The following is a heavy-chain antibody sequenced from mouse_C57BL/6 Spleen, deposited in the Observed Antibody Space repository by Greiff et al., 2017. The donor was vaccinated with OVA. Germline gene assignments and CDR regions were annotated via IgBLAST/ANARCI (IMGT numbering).Heavy chain of an antibody. CDR1: GYSFTDYN. D-gene: IGHD1-1*01. CDR2: INPNYGTT. Sequence: VQLQQSGPELVKPGASVKISCKASGYSFTDYNMNWVKQSNGKSLEWIGVINPNYGTTSYNQKFKGKATLTVDQSSSTAYMQLNRLTSEASAVSSCAWSGCYGSSHGYFDFWGQGTPLTVSS. CDR3: AWSGCYGSSHGYFDF. J-gene: IGHJ2*01. V-gene: IGHV1-39*01.